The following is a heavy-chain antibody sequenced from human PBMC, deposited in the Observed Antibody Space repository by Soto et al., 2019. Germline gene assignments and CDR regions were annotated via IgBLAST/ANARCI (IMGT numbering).Heavy chain of an antibody. CDR1: GFTFSSYG. CDR3: ARDLELSYEAPYYFDY. Sequence: QVQLVESGGGVVQPGRSLRLSCAASGFTFSSYGRHWVRQAPGKGLEWVAVIWYDGSNKYYADSVKGRFTISRDNSKNTLYLQMNSLRAEDTAVYYCARDLELSYEAPYYFDYWGQGTLVTVSS. CDR2: IWYDGSNK. V-gene: IGHV3-33*01. D-gene: IGHD3-16*02. J-gene: IGHJ4*02.